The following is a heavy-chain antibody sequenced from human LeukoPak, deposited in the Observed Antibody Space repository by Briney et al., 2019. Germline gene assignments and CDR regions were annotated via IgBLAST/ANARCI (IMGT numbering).Heavy chain of an antibody. D-gene: IGHD3-10*01. V-gene: IGHV4-39*07. Sequence: PSETLSLTCTVSGGSISSSSYYWGWIRQPPGKGLEWIGSIYYSGSTYYNPSLKSRVTISVDTSKNQFSLKLSSVTAADTAVYYCARDRGDIVTPPVARKKSYHTYWFDAWGQGILVTVSS. CDR2: IYYSGST. CDR1: GGSISSSSYY. CDR3: ARDRGDIVTPPVARKKSYHTYWFDA. J-gene: IGHJ5*02.